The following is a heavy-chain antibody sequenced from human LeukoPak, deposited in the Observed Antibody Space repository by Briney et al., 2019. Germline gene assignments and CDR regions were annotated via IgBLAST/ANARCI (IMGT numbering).Heavy chain of an antibody. J-gene: IGHJ4*02. CDR2: ISFDGSKK. V-gene: IGHV3-30*04. CDR3: ATLTGTTGTDDY. Sequence: GGSLRLSCAASGFTFSISAMHWVRQAPGKGLEWVAVISFDGSKKYYADSVKGRFTASRDNSKSTLFMQMSTLRPDDTAVYYCATLTGTTGTDDYWGQGTLVTVSS. D-gene: IGHD1-20*01. CDR1: GFTFSISA.